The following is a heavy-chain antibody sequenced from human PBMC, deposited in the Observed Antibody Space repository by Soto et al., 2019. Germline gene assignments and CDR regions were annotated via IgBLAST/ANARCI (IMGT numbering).Heavy chain of an antibody. J-gene: IGHJ6*02. V-gene: IGHV4-4*02. D-gene: IGHD6-6*01. CDR2: IYHSGGT. Sequence: QVQLQESGPGLVKPSGTLSLTCAVSGGSISSSDWWWCGRQPPGKGLVWSGEIYHSGGTTYNPSRMSRGTLSVDKSNNQFSLSLVSATAAYTAVYYCALGSSSPQRALYYSAMDVWGQGTTVTVAS. CDR1: GGSISSSDW. CDR3: ALGSSSPQRALYYSAMDV.